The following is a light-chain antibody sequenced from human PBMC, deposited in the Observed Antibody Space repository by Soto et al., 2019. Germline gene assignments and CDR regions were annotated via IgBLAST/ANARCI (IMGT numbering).Light chain of an antibody. J-gene: IGLJ7*01. CDR1: SSNIGSHT. Sequence: QSVLTQPPSASGTPGQRVTISCSGSSSNIGSHTVNWYQQLPGTAPKLLIYSNNQRPSGVPDRFSGSKSGTSASLAISGLQSEDEADYYCAAWDDSLNGPVFGTGTQLTVL. CDR2: SNN. CDR3: AAWDDSLNGPV. V-gene: IGLV1-44*01.